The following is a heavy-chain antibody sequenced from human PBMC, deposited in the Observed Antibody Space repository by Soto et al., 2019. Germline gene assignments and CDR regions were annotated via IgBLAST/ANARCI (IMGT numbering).Heavy chain of an antibody. V-gene: IGHV3-49*05. CDR2: IKSQAYGGTT. J-gene: IGHJ4*02. CDR3: SSSSSWMYYFDF. Sequence: ESGGGLVKPGQSLRLSCGPSGFTIGDHAVAWFRQAPGKGLEWLSLIKSQAYGGTTEYAASVKGRFTISRDDSKGLAYLQMSSLKTEDTAIYYCSSSSSWMYYFDFWGQGTLVTVSS. CDR1: GFTIGDHA. D-gene: IGHD6-13*01.